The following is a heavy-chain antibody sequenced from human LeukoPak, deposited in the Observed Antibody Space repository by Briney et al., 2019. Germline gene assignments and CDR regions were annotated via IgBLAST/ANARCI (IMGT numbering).Heavy chain of an antibody. V-gene: IGHV5-51*01. CDR2: IYPGDSDT. J-gene: IGHJ3*02. D-gene: IGHD6-6*01. CDR1: GYSFTSYW. Sequence: GESLKISCKGSGYSFTSYWIGWVRQMPGKGLEWMGIIYPGDSDTRYSPSFQGQVTISADKSISTAYLQWSSLKASDTAMYYCARGVSPIYSSSPGGAFDIWGKGTMVTVSS. CDR3: ARGVSPIYSSSPGGAFDI.